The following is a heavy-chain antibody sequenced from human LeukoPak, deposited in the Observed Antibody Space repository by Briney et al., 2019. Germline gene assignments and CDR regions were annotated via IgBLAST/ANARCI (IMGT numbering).Heavy chain of an antibody. CDR2: ISSSSGNI. D-gene: IGHD6-13*01. CDR1: GSTFSSYN. Sequence: GGSLRLSCAASGSTFSSYNMNWVRQAPGKGLEWVSCISSSSGNIYYADSVKGRFTISRDNAKNSLYLQMNSLRAEDTAVYYCARGDIAAAADFWGQGTLVTVSS. V-gene: IGHV3-21*01. J-gene: IGHJ4*02. CDR3: ARGDIAAAADF.